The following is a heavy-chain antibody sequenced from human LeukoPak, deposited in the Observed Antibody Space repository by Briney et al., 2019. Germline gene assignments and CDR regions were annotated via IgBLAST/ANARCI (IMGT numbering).Heavy chain of an antibody. CDR1: GLTFSGSA. J-gene: IGHJ2*01. Sequence: GGSLRLSCAASGLTFSGSAMSWVRQAPGKGLEWVSGISWNSGSIGYADSVKGRFTISRDNAKNSLYLQMNSLRAEDTALYYCAKIAVVVTSDWYFDLWGRGTLVTVSS. D-gene: IGHD2-21*02. CDR2: ISWNSGSI. CDR3: AKIAVVVTSDWYFDL. V-gene: IGHV3-9*01.